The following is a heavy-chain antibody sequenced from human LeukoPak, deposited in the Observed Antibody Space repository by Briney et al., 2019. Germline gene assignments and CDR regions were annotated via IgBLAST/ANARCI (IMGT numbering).Heavy chain of an antibody. D-gene: IGHD3-22*01. J-gene: IGHJ3*02. CDR3: AREDSSAAFDI. CDR2: IIPILGIA. V-gene: IGHV1-69*04. CDR1: GGTFSSYA. Sequence: ASVKVSCKASGGTFSSYAISWVRQAPGQGLEWMGRIIPILGIANYAQKFQGRVTITADKSTSTAYMELSSLRSEDTAVYYCAREDSSAAFDIWGQGTMVTVSS.